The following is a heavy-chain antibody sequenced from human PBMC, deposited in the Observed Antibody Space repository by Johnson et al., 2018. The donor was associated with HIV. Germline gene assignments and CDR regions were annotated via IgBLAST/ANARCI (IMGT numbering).Heavy chain of an antibody. V-gene: IGHV3-48*04. CDR2: ISSSGSTI. CDR3: AREGVAVAGTGDAFDI. CDR1: GFTFSNFD. D-gene: IGHD6-19*01. J-gene: IGHJ3*02. Sequence: VQLVESGGGVVQPGRSLRLSCAASGFTFSNFDIHWVRQAPGKGLEWVSYISSSGSTIYYADSVKGRFPISRANAKNTLYMQMNSLRAEDTAVYYCAREGVAVAGTGDAFDIWGQGTMVTVSS.